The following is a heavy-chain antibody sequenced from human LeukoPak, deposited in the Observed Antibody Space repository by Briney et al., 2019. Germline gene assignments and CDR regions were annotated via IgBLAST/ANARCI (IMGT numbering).Heavy chain of an antibody. J-gene: IGHJ5*01. Sequence: GGSLRLSCAASGFVFSASYMSWVRKAPGKGLEWVATIKPDGSEKYHVDSVSGRFTISRDDTNDSLFLQMNSLRVDDTAVYYCVRGGTYWTVSWGQGTLVNVS. CDR1: GFVFSASY. V-gene: IGHV3-7*01. CDR3: VRGGTYWTVS. CDR2: IKPDGSEK.